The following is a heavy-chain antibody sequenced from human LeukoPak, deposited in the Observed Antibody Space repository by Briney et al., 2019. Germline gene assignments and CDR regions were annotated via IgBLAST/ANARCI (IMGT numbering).Heavy chain of an antibody. J-gene: IGHJ4*02. CDR3: AAFIATKLDN. CDR2: ISSDGSTK. V-gene: IGHV3-30*03. D-gene: IGHD2-15*01. CDR1: GFTFSRFG. Sequence: PGGSLRLSCAASGFTFSRFGMHWVRQTPGMGPAWVALISSDGSTKYYADSVKGRFTISRDNSKNTLYLQMNNLTPEDTAVYYCAAFIATKLDNWGQGILVSVSS.